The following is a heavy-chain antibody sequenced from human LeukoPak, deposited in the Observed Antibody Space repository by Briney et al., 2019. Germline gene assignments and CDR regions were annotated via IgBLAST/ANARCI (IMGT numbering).Heavy chain of an antibody. D-gene: IGHD6-6*01. J-gene: IGHJ6*03. CDR1: GDSFSSYY. CDR3: ARDSSSSGIYYYYYMDV. V-gene: IGHV4-59*01. CDR2: IYYSGST. Sequence: PSETLSLTCTVSGDSFSSYYWSWIRQPPGKGLEWIGYIYYSGSTNYNPSLKSRVTISVDTSKNQFSLKLSSVTAADTAVYYCARDSSSSGIYYYYYMDVWGKGTTVIVSS.